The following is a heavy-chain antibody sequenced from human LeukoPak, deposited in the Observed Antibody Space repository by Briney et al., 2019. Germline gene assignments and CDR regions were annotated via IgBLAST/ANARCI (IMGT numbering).Heavy chain of an antibody. Sequence: SETLSLTCTVSGGSISSYYWSWIRQPPGKGLEWIGYIYYSGSTNYNPSLKSRVTISVDTSKNQSSLKLSSVTAADTAVYYCARDYSRQYSSSWLGAFDIWGQGTMVTVSS. V-gene: IGHV4-59*13. CDR3: ARDYSRQYSSSWLGAFDI. D-gene: IGHD6-13*01. CDR2: IYYSGST. CDR1: GGSISSYY. J-gene: IGHJ3*02.